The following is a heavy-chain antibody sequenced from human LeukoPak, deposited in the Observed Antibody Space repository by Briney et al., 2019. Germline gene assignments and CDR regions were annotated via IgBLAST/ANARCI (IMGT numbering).Heavy chain of an antibody. CDR3: ARDNGYCSSTSCYTLGLFDY. V-gene: IGHV3-33*01. J-gene: IGHJ4*02. CDR2: IWYDGSNK. Sequence: GRSLRLSCAASGFTFSSYGMHWVRQAPGKGLEGVAVIWYDGSNKYYADSVKGRFTISRDNSKNTLYLQMNSLRAEDTAVYYCARDNGYCSSTSCYTLGLFDYWGQGTLVTVSS. D-gene: IGHD2-2*02. CDR1: GFTFSSYG.